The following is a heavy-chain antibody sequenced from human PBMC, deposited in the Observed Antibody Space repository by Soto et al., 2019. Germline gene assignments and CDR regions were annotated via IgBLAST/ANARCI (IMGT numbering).Heavy chain of an antibody. J-gene: IGHJ6*02. CDR1: GGTFSSYA. CDR2: IIPISGTA. D-gene: IGHD2-2*01. CDR3: ARSQGSSTSLEIYYYYDYGMDV. V-gene: IGHV1-69*01. Sequence: QVQLVQSGAEVKKPGSSVKVSCKASGGTFSSYAISWVRQAPGPGLEWMGGIIPISGTANYAQKFQGRVTITADESTSTAYMELSSLRSEDTAVYYCARSQGSSTSLEIYYYYDYGMDVWGQGTTVTVSS.